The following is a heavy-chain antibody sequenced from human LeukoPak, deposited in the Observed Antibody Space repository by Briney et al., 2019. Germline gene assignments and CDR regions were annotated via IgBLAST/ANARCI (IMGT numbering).Heavy chain of an antibody. CDR1: GYTFSSYG. CDR3: ARDDLDCSGGTCYPDDY. Sequence: GASVKVSCKASGYTFSSYGISWVRQAPGQGLEWMGWISAYNGNKHYAQKLQGRVTMTTDTSTSTAYMELRSLRSDDTAMYYCARDDLDCSGGTCYPDDYWGQGTLVTVSS. CDR2: ISAYNGNK. V-gene: IGHV1-18*01. D-gene: IGHD2-15*01. J-gene: IGHJ4*02.